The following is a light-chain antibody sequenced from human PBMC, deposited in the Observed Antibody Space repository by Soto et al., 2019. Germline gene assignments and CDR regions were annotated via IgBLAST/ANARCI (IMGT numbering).Light chain of an antibody. CDR1: QSVSSN. J-gene: IGKJ1*01. Sequence: RVMPQSPNTLSVSPGGRVTLSCRASQSVSSNLAWYQQKPGQAPSLLIYGAFTRATGIPARFSGTGSGTEFTLTISSLQSEDFALYYCQQYNDWPLTFGQGTKVDIK. V-gene: IGKV3-15*01. CDR2: GAF. CDR3: QQYNDWPLT.